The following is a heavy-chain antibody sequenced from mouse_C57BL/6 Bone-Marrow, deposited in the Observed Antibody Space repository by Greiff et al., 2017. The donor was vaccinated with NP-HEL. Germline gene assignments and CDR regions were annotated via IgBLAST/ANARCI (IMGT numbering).Heavy chain of an antibody. CDR1: GYTFTSYW. CDR3: ARDGIYYTFAY. CDR2: IHPNSGST. D-gene: IGHD2-1*01. J-gene: IGHJ3*01. V-gene: IGHV1-64*01. Sequence: QVQLQQPGAELVKPGASVKLSCKASGYTFTSYWMHWVKQRPGQGLEWIGMIHPNSGSTNYNEKFKSKATLTVDKSSSTAYMQLSSLTSEDSAVYYCARDGIYYTFAYWGQGTLVTVSA.